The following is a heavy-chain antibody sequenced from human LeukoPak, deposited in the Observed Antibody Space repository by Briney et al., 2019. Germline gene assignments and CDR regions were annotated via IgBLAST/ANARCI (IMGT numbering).Heavy chain of an antibody. J-gene: IGHJ4*02. CDR3: ARLGYSYGYQFDY. CDR2: IYYSGNT. CDR1: GGSISSSTYY. V-gene: IGHV4-39*01. Sequence: SETLSLTCTVSGGSISSSTYYWGWIRQPPGKGLEWIVSIYYSGNTYYNPSLKSRVTISVDTSKNQFSLTLSSVTAADTAVYYCARLGYSYGYQFDYWGQGTLVTVSS. D-gene: IGHD5-18*01.